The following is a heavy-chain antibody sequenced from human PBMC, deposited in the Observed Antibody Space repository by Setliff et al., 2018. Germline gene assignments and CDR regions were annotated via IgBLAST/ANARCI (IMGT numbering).Heavy chain of an antibody. J-gene: IGHJ5*01. Sequence: GESLKISCKGSGYSFTSYWIGWVRQMPGKGLEWMGIIYPGDSDTRYSPSFQGQVTISADKSIRTAYLQWSSLKASDTAMYYCARPTIYYADSVRGRFTISRDNARDSLYLQMNNLRAGDTAVYYCVRESFSGLSNWFDSWGQGTLV. V-gene: IGHV5-51*01. CDR3: ARPTIYYADSVRGRFTISRDNARDSLYLQMNNLRAGDTAVYYCVRESFSGLSNWFDS. D-gene: IGHD3-10*02. CDR2: IYPGDSDT. CDR1: GYSFTSYW.